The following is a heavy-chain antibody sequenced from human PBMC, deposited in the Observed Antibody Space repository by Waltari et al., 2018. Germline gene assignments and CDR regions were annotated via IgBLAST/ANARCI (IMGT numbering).Heavy chain of an antibody. CDR2: INPKKGDT. Sequence: QVLLVQSGTEVQKPGASVKVSCPASGYRFTYYHLHWVRQTPGQGLEWLGWINPKKGDTSYAQNFLGRVTMTRDTSINTVYMDLSGLRSDDTAVFYCARDPGPLVGAPDYWGQGTLVTVSS. V-gene: IGHV1-2*02. J-gene: IGHJ4*02. D-gene: IGHD1-26*01. CDR3: ARDPGPLVGAPDY. CDR1: GYRFTYYH.